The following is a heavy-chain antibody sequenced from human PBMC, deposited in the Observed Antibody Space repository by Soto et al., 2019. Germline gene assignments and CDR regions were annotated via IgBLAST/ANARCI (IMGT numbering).Heavy chain of an antibody. J-gene: IGHJ3*02. Sequence: QVQLQESGPGLVKPSQTLSLTCTVSGGSISSGGYYWSWIRQHPGKGLEWIGYIYYSGSTYYNPSLKSRVTISVDTSKNQFSLKLSSVTAADTAVYYCARDPIYVWWSYRQHDDAFDIWGQGTMVTVSS. CDR1: GGSISSGGYY. V-gene: IGHV4-31*03. CDR2: IYYSGST. CDR3: ARDPIYVWWSYRQHDDAFDI. D-gene: IGHD3-16*02.